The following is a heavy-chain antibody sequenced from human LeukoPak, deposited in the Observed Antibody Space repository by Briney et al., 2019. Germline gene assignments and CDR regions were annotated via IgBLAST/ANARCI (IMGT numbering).Heavy chain of an antibody. D-gene: IGHD3-10*01. Sequence: GASVKVSCKASGYTFTGYYMHWVRQAPGQGLEWMGWINPNSGGTNYAQKFQGRVTMTRDTSISTAYMELSRQRSDDTAVYYCARSITMVRGVIGIGYWGQGTLVTVSS. CDR3: ARSITMVRGVIGIGY. V-gene: IGHV1-2*02. J-gene: IGHJ4*02. CDR1: GYTFTGYY. CDR2: INPNSGGT.